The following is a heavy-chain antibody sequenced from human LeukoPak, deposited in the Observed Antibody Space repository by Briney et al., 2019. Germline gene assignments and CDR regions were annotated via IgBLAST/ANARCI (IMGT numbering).Heavy chain of an antibody. V-gene: IGHV3-30-3*01. CDR3: ARPLERRLIHYFDF. J-gene: IGHJ4*02. Sequence: GGSLRLSCTASGFTFGDYAMSWVRQAPGKGLEWVAVVSYLGNDKFYADSVKGRFTISKDNSNNTVYLEINSLRSEDTAVYYCARPLERRLIHYFDFWGPGTLVTVSS. CDR1: GFTFGDYA. CDR2: VSYLGNDK. D-gene: IGHD6-25*01.